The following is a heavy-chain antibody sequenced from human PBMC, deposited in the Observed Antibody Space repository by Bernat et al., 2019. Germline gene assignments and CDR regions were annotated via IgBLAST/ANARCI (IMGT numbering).Heavy chain of an antibody. CDR1: GYTFTSYA. D-gene: IGHD5-12*01. CDR2: INAGNGNT. CDR3: ARLVGIVATRGWDDAFDI. J-gene: IGHJ3*02. V-gene: IGHV1-3*01. Sequence: QVQLVQSGAEVKKPGASVKVSCKASGYTFTSYAMHWVRQAPGQRLEWMGWINAGNGNTKYSQKFQGRVTITRDTSASTAYMELSSLRSEDTAVYYCARLVGIVATRGWDDAFDIWGQGTMVTVSS.